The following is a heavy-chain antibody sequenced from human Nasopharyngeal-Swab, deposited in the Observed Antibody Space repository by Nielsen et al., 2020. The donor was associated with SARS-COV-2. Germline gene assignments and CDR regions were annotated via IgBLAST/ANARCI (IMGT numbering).Heavy chain of an antibody. Sequence: GESLKISCAASGFTFSDYEMNWVRQAPGKGLEWVSYIARDGSTIYYADSVKGRFTISRDNAKNSLYLQMNSLRAEDTAVYYCATEPPTIIGARPDYWGQGTLVTVSS. V-gene: IGHV3-48*03. D-gene: IGHD6-6*01. CDR3: ATEPPTIIGARPDY. J-gene: IGHJ4*02. CDR1: GFTFSDYE. CDR2: IARDGSTI.